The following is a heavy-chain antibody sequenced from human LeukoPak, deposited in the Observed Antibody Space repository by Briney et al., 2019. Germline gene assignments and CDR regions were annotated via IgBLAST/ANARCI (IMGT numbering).Heavy chain of an antibody. CDR1: GFTFSDYY. D-gene: IGHD3-22*01. J-gene: IGHJ4*02. CDR3: ARRGFSDSRGYYPDFDY. CDR2: ARNKANSHTT. Sequence: PGRSLRLSCVASGFTFSDYYMDWVRQAPGKGLEWVGRARNKANSHTTEYAASAKGRFIISRDDSKSSLYLQMNSLKTEDTAVYFCARRGFSDSRGYYPDFDYWGRGTLVTVSS. V-gene: IGHV3-72*01.